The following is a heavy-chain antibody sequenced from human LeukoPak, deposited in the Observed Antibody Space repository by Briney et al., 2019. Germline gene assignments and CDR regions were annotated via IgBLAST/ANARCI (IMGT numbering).Heavy chain of an antibody. CDR2: IYSGGST. D-gene: IGHD7-27*01. CDR3: ARDRGTWGLDY. V-gene: IGHV3-53*01. J-gene: IGHJ4*02. CDR1: GFTVSSNY. Sequence: PGGSLRLSCAASGFTVSSNYMSWVRQAPGKGLEWVSVIYSGGSTYYADSVKGRFTISRDNSKNTLHLQMNSLRAEDTAVYYCARDRGTWGLDYWGQGTLVTVSS.